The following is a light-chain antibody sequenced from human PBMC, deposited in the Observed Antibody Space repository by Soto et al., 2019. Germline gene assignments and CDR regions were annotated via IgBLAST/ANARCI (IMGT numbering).Light chain of an antibody. V-gene: IGKV1-9*01. CDR2: AAS. Sequence: DIQLTQSPSFLSASVGDRVNITCRASQVINNYLAWYQQKPGRAPKLLIYAASTLPIGVPSRFSGSGSGTASTLPSTSLQTEDFATYYLQHFRDSRLSIFGQGTSLDTK. CDR1: QVINNY. J-gene: IGKJ2*01. CDR3: QHFRDSRLSI.